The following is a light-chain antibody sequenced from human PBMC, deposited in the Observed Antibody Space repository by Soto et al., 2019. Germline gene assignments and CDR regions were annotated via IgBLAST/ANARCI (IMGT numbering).Light chain of an antibody. J-gene: IGLJ1*01. CDR3: AAWDDSLNASV. CDR2: SNN. Sequence: QSVLTQPPSASGSPGQRVTISCSGSSSDVGSNTVSWYQQFPGTAPKLLIHSNNKRPSGVPDRFSGCKSGTSASLAISGLHYEEEADYYCAAWDDSLNASVFGGGTKVTVL. CDR1: SSDVGSNT. V-gene: IGLV1-44*01.